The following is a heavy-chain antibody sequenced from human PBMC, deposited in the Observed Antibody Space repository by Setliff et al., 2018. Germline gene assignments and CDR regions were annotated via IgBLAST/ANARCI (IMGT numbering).Heavy chain of an antibody. CDR3: ARSRDYYDHYHMDV. V-gene: IGHV1-2*02. J-gene: IGHJ6*03. Sequence: RASVKVSCKASGYTFTGYYMHWVRQAPGQGLEWMGWINPNSGGTNYAQKFQGRVTITADESTSTAYMELSSLRSEDTAVYYCARSRDYYDHYHMDVWGKGTTVTVSS. CDR1: GYTFTGYY. CDR2: INPNSGGT.